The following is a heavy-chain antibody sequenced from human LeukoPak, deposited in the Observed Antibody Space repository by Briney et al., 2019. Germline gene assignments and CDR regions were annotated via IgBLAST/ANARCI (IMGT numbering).Heavy chain of an antibody. V-gene: IGHV3-30*18. CDR2: ISYDGSNK. J-gene: IGHJ4*02. D-gene: IGHD3-10*01. CDR1: GFTFSSYW. Sequence: GGSLRLSCAASGFTFSSYWMSWVRQAPGKGLEWVAVISYDGSNKYYADSVKGRFTISRDNSKNTLYLQMNSLRAEDTAVYYCAKGWGVGSGSYYPDDFDYWGQGTLVTVSS. CDR3: AKGWGVGSGSYYPDDFDY.